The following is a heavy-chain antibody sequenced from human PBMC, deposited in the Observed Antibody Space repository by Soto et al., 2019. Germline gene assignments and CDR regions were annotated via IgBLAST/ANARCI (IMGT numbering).Heavy chain of an antibody. D-gene: IGHD6-19*01. J-gene: IGHJ4*02. CDR3: TTFSSGWPKYYFDY. CDR2: IKSKTDGGTT. Sequence: GGSLRLSCAASGFTFSNAWMSWVRQAPGKGLEWVGRIKSKTDGGTTDYAAAVRGRFTISRNDSKNTLYLQMNSLKTEDAAVYYCTTFSSGWPKYYFDYWGQGTLVTVSS. CDR1: GFTFSNAW. V-gene: IGHV3-15*01.